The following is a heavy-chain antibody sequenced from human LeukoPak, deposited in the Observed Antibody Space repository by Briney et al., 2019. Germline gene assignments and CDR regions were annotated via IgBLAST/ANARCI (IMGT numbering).Heavy chain of an antibody. CDR3: AKDVVVSGYYFDY. J-gene: IGHJ4*02. CDR2: IRYDGSNK. CDR1: GFTFSSYG. D-gene: IGHD3-22*01. V-gene: IGHV3-30*02. Sequence: GGSLRLSCAASGFTFSSYGMHWVRQAPGKGLEWVAFIRYDGSNKYYADSVKGRFTISRDNSKNTLYLQMNSLRAEDTAVYYCAKDVVVSGYYFDYWGQGTLVTVSS.